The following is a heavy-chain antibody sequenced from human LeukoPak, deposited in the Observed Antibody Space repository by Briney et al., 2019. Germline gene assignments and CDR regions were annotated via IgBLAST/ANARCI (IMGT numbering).Heavy chain of an antibody. CDR2: IYYSGST. Sequence: SETLSLTCTVSGGSISSSSYYWGWIRQPPGKGLEWIGSIYYSGSTYYNPSLKSRVTISVDTSKNQFSLKLSSVTAADTAVYYCARTGGSRLLFDYYYYYMDVWGKGTTVTVSS. J-gene: IGHJ6*03. CDR1: GGSISSSSYY. V-gene: IGHV4-39*01. D-gene: IGHD1-14*01. CDR3: ARTGGSRLLFDYYYYYMDV.